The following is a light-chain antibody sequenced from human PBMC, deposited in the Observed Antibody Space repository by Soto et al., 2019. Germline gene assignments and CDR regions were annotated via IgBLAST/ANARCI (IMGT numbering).Light chain of an antibody. V-gene: IGLV2-14*01. CDR2: EVS. CDR3: SSSTSSTFYV. CDR1: SSDVGGYNY. J-gene: IGLJ1*01. Sequence: QSVLTQPASVSGSPGQSITISCTGTSSDVGGYNYVSWYQQHPGKAPKLMIYEVSNRPSGVSNRSSGSKSGNTASLTISGLQAEDEADYHCSSSTSSTFYVFGTGTKVTVL.